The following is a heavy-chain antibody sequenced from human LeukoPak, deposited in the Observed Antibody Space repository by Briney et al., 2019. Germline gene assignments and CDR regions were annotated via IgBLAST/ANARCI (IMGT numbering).Heavy chain of an antibody. CDR1: GFPFSSYS. V-gene: IGHV3-23*01. D-gene: IGHD5-18*01. CDR2: ISGSGGST. J-gene: IGHJ4*02. Sequence: GASLRLSCAASGFPFSSYSMTWVRQAPGKGLEWVSVISGSGGSTYYADSVKGRFTISRDNSKNTLHLQMNSLRAEDTAVYYCAKAPIRSYSYLYDDYWGQGTLVTVSS. CDR3: AKAPIRSYSYLYDDY.